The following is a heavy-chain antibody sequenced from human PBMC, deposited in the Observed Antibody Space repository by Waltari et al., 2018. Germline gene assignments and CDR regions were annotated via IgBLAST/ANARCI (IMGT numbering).Heavy chain of an antibody. V-gene: IGHV4-38-2*01. J-gene: IGHJ3*02. CDR1: GYSISSGYF. CDR3: ARTSYGDELDAFDI. D-gene: IGHD4-17*01. Sequence: QVLLQESGPGLVKPSETLSLTCVVSGYSISSGYFWGWIRQAPGRGLEWFGSIFQSGTTYYNPSLKTRLSISVDTARNQFSLKLTSVTAADTAVYYCARTSYGDELDAFDIWGQGTMVTVSS. CDR2: IFQSGTT.